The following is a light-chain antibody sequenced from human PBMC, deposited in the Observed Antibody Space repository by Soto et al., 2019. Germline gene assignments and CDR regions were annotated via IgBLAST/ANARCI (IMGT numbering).Light chain of an antibody. CDR3: KQYGNSPLT. CDR1: QNVDSNY. Sequence: EIVLTQSPGTLSLSPGERATLSCRASQNVDSNYLAWYQQKPGQPPRVIIFGVYTRATGVQDRFSGSGSGTDFTLTIRRLEPEDFALYYCKQYGNSPLTVGGGTKV. CDR2: GVY. J-gene: IGKJ4*01. V-gene: IGKV3-20*01.